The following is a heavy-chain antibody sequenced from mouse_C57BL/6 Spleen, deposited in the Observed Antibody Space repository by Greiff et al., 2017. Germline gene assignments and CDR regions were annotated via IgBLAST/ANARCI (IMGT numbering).Heavy chain of an antibody. V-gene: IGHV1-50*01. D-gene: IGHD1-1*01. J-gene: IGHJ2*01. CDR1: GYTFTSYW. Sequence: QVQLQQPGAELVKPGASVKLSCKASGYTFTSYWMQWVKQRPGQALEWIGEIDPSDSFTNYNQKFKGKATFTLDTSSSPAYMQLSSLAAEYSVVYYCARSRLLISTVVEDYGGKGTTLTVSS. CDR3: ARSRLLISTVVEDY. CDR2: IDPSDSFT.